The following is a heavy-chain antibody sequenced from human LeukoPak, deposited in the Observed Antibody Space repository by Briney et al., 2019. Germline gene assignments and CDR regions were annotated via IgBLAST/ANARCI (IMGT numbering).Heavy chain of an antibody. CDR1: GFTFSSYA. V-gene: IGHV3-23*01. J-gene: IGHJ4*02. CDR3: AKEGPTGTTKFDY. D-gene: IGHD1-1*01. Sequence: PGGSLRLSCAASGFTFSSYAMSWLRQAPGKGLEWVSAISENGSTTYYADSVKGRSTISRDNSKNTLSLQLNSLRAEDTAVYYCAKEGPTGTTKFDYWGQGTLVTVSS. CDR2: ISENGSTT.